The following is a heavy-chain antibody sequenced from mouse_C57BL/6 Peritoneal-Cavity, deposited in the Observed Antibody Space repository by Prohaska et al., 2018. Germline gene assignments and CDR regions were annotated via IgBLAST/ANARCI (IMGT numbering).Heavy chain of an antibody. V-gene: IGHV11-2*01. D-gene: IGHD2-1*01. J-gene: IGHJ1*03. Sequence: EVQLLETGGGLVQPGGSRGLSCEGSGFTFSGFWMSWVRQTPGKTLEWIGDINSDGSAINYAPSIKDRFTIFRDNDKSTLYLQMSNVRSEDTATYFCMRYGNYWYFDVWGKGPRSPSPQ. CDR3: MRYGNYWYFDV. CDR1: GFTFSGFW. CDR2: INSDGSAI.